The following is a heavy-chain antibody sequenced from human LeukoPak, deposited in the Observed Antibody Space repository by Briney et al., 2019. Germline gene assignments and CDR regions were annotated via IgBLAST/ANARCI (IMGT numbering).Heavy chain of an antibody. V-gene: IGHV1-2*02. CDR3: ARIHFLHYFDSSRPYDY. CDR2: INPNNGGT. D-gene: IGHD3-22*01. CDR1: GYTFTDYY. J-gene: IGHJ4*02. Sequence: GASVKVSCKASGYTFTDYYIHWVRQAPGQGLEWMGWINPNNGGTNYAQEFQGRVSLTRDMSISTAYMELSRLRSDDTAVYYCARIHFLHYFDSSRPYDYWGQGTLLTVSS.